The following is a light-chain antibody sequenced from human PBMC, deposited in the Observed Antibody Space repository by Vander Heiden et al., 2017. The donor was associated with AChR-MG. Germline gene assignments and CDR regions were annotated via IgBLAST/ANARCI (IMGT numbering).Light chain of an antibody. Sequence: IVLTQSPGTLSLSPGETVTLSCRASQIIRSNYLAWYQHRPGQAPTLLIYGASIRATGIPARFSGSGSGTDFTLTISRLESEDFAVYYCHQEGSSPRTFGQGTRVEI. CDR1: QIIRSNY. V-gene: IGKV3-20*01. CDR3: HQEGSSPRT. CDR2: GAS. J-gene: IGKJ1*01.